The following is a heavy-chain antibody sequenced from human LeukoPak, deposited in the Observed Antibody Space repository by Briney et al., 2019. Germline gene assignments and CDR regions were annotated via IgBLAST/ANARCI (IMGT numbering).Heavy chain of an antibody. J-gene: IGHJ4*02. CDR2: LSGSAGDT. Sequence: GRSLRLSCVASGFTFSNYAMSWVRQAPGKGLEWVSSLSGSAGDTFYADSVKGRFTISRDNSKNTLYLQLTGLRAEDTAVYYCAKSDGGGYRGLIDYWGQGTLVTVSS. CDR1: GFTFSNYA. D-gene: IGHD1-26*01. CDR3: AKSDGGGYRGLIDY. V-gene: IGHV3-23*01.